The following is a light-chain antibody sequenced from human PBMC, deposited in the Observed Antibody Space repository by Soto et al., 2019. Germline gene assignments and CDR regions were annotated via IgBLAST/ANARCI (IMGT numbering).Light chain of an antibody. CDR2: GAS. CDR1: QSVNTN. J-gene: IGKJ5*01. CDR3: QQYGSSPIT. Sequence: EIVMTQSPATLSVSPGERATLSCRASQSVNTNLAWYQQKSGQAPRLLIYGASTRAPGIPARFSGSGSGTEFTLTVSSLQSEDFALYYCQQYGSSPITFGQGTRLEIK. V-gene: IGKV3-15*01.